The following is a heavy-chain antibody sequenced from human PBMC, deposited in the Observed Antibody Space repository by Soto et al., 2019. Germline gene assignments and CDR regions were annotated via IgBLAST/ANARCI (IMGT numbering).Heavy chain of an antibody. CDR3: GRGGSGSSDTLCFDY. CDR2: IYSGGNK. CDR1: GFSVSSNY. Sequence: PVGSLRLSCVATGFSVSSNYMSWVRQAPGKGLEWVSVIYSGGNKYYADSVEGRFSISRDSSKNTLFLQMNGLRAEDTAMYYCGRGGSGSSDTLCFDYWGQGTLVTVSS. V-gene: IGHV3-53*01. D-gene: IGHD2-15*01. J-gene: IGHJ4*02.